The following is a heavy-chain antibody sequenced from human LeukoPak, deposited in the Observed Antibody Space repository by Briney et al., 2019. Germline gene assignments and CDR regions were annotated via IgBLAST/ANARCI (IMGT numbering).Heavy chain of an antibody. V-gene: IGHV4-34*01. CDR1: GGSFSGYY. J-gene: IGHJ6*03. Sequence: SETLSLTCAVYGGSFSGYYWSWIRQPPGKGLGWIGEINHSGSTNYNPSLKSRVTISVDTSKNQFSLKLSSVTAADTAVYYCARGWGIYYMDVWGKGTTVTVSS. CDR3: ARGWGIYYMDV. D-gene: IGHD3-16*01. CDR2: INHSGST.